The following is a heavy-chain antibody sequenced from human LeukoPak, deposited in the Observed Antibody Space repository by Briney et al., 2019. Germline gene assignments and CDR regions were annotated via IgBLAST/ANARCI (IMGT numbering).Heavy chain of an antibody. J-gene: IGHJ4*02. D-gene: IGHD6-19*01. CDR2: INPSGGST. Sequence: ASVKVSCKASGYTFTSYYMHWVRQAPGQGLEWLGIINPSGGSTTYAQKFQGRVTMTRDTSTSTVYMELSSLRSEDTAVYYCAKPMGGSGGYYFDYGGQEPRAT. CDR3: AKPMGGSGGYYFDY. CDR1: GYTFTSYY. V-gene: IGHV1-46*01.